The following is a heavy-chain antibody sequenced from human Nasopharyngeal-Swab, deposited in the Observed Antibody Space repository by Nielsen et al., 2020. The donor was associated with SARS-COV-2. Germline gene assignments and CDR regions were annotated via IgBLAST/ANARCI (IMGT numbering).Heavy chain of an antibody. J-gene: IGHJ4*02. V-gene: IGHV3-23*01. Sequence: GESLKISCAASGFTFSSYAMSWVRQDPGKGLEWVSAISGSGGSTYYADSVKGRFTISRDNSKNTLYLQMNSLRAEDTAVYYCAKDYYGDYDLYCWGQGTLVTVSS. CDR2: ISGSGGST. D-gene: IGHD4-17*01. CDR3: AKDYYGDYDLYC. CDR1: GFTFSSYA.